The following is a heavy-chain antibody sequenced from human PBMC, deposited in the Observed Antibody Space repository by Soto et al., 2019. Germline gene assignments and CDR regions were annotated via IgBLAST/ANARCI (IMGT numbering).Heavy chain of an antibody. J-gene: IGHJ6*02. D-gene: IGHD2-15*01. CDR3: ARGYCSGGNCYSGMDV. V-gene: IGHV1-69*13. CDR2: IIPISGTT. CDR1: GGTFSTHA. Sequence: SVKVSCKASGGTFSTHAIIWVRQAPGHGLEWMGGIIPISGTTYYTQKFQGRVTITADEPTSTAFIELSSLKSEDTAVFYCARGYCSGGNCYSGMDVWGQGTMVTVSS.